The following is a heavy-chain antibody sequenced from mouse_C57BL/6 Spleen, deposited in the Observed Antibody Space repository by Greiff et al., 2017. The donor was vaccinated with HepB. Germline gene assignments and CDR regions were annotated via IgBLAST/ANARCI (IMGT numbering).Heavy chain of an antibody. J-gene: IGHJ2*01. CDR3: ACYGRNWAFDY. D-gene: IGHD1-1*01. CDR1: GYTFTDYY. V-gene: IGHV1-26*01. CDR2: INPNNGGT. Sequence: VQLQQSGPELVKPGASVKISCKASGYTFTDYYMNWVKQSHGKSLEWIGDINPNNGGTSYNQKFKGKATLTLDKSSSTAYIELRSLPSEDSAVYYGACYGRNWAFDYWGQGTTLTVSA.